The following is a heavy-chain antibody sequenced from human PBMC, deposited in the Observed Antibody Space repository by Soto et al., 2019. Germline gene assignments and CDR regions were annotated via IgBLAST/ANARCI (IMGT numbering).Heavy chain of an antibody. CDR2: IYWNDDK. CDR3: ANSRAIENSGWPPHHYYYGMAV. D-gene: IGHD5-12*01. CDR1: GFSLSTSGVG. V-gene: IGHV2-5*01. J-gene: IGHJ6*02. Sequence: QITLKESGPTLVKPTQTLTLTCTFSGFSLSTSGVGVGWIRQPPGKALEWLALIYWNDDKPYSPPRKSRLTITTATSKNLMVLTMTNMDPVATATYSCANSRAIENSGWPPHHYYYGMAVWGQGTTVTVSS.